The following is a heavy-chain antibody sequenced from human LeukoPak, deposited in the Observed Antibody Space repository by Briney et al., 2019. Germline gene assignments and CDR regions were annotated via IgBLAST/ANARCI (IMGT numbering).Heavy chain of an antibody. V-gene: IGHV3-66*02. J-gene: IGHJ4*02. CDR2: IYSGGST. CDR3: ARSWDARLNFDY. CDR1: GFTISRNY. Sequence: GGSLTLSCAASGFTISRNYMNWVRQTPGEGLEGVSVIYSGGSTYYADSVKGRFTISRDNSKNTLYLQMDSLRTEDTAVYYCARSWDARLNFDYWGQGTLVTVSS. D-gene: IGHD1-26*01.